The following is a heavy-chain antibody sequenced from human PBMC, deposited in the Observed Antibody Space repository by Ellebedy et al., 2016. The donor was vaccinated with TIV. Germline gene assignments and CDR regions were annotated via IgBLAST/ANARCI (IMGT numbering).Heavy chain of an antibody. CDR2: ISYDGSNK. CDR3: AKDFLMTKRWGMDV. CDR1: GFTFSSYG. D-gene: IGHD4-23*01. V-gene: IGHV3-30*18. J-gene: IGHJ6*02. Sequence: GGSLRLSXAASGFTFSSYGMHWVRQAPGKGLEWVAVISYDGSNKYYADSVKGRFTISRDNSKNTLYLQMNSLRAEDTAVYYCAKDFLMTKRWGMDVWGQGTTVTVSS.